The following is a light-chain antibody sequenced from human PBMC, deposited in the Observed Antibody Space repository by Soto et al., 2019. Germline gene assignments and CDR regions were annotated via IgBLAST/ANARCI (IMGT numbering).Light chain of an antibody. Sequence: QSALAQPASMSRSLGQSITISCTGTSSDVGGFNYVSWYQQHPGKAPKLMIYEVSNRPSGVSNRFSGSKSGNTASLTISGLQAEDEADYYCSSYTSSSTYVFGSGTKVTVL. CDR1: SSDVGGFNY. J-gene: IGLJ1*01. V-gene: IGLV2-14*01. CDR2: EVS. CDR3: SSYTSSSTYV.